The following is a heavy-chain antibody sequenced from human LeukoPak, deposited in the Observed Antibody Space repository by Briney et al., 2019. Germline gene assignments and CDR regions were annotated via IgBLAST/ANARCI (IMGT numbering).Heavy chain of an antibody. V-gene: IGHV1-69*13. D-gene: IGHD3-22*01. CDR3: ARDRGITMIVVVHWDYGMDV. J-gene: IGHJ6*02. CDR2: IIPIFGTA. CDR1: GGTFSSYA. Sequence: SVKVSCKASGGTFSSYAISWVRQAPGQGLEWMGGIIPIFGTANYAQEFQGRVTITADESTSTAYMELSSLRSEDTAVYYCARDRGITMIVVVHWDYGMDVWGQGTTVTVSS.